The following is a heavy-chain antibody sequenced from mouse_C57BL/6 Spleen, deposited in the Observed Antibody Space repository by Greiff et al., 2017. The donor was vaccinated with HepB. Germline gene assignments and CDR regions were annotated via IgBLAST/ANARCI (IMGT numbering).Heavy chain of an antibody. CDR2: IRSKSNNYAT. Sequence: EVKLMESGGGLVQPKGSLKLSCAASGFSFNTYAMNWVRQAPGKGLEWVARIRSKSNNYATYYADSVKDRFTISRDDSESMLYLQMNNLKTEDTAMYYCVRQRWDGGLYWYFDVWGTGTTVTVSS. J-gene: IGHJ1*03. CDR3: VRQRWDGGLYWYFDV. CDR1: GFSFNTYA. V-gene: IGHV10-1*01. D-gene: IGHD4-1*01.